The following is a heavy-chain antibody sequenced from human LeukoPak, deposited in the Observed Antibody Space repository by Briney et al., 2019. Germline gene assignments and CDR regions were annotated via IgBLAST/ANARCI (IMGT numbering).Heavy chain of an antibody. CDR2: ISDTT. D-gene: IGHD3-10*01. CDR1: SIIFRRFD. J-gene: IGHJ5*02. Sequence: GGPQSLFCAVSSIIFRRFDLSWVRQATGKGLEWVSTISDTTYYADSVRGRFTISRDDSKNTLYLQMDSLRAEDTAIYSCARSRGPGSHWFDPWGQGTLVTVSS. V-gene: IGHV3-23*01. CDR3: ARSRGPGSHWFDP.